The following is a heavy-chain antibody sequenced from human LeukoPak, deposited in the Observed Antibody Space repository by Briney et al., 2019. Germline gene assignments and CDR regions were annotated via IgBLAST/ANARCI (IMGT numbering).Heavy chain of an antibody. CDR1: GFTFDDHA. J-gene: IGHJ4*02. V-gene: IGHV3-20*04. Sequence: PGGSLRLSCVASGFTFDDHAMSWVRQAPGKGLEWVSGINWNGGSTGYAASVKGRFTISRDNAKNSLYLQMNSLRAEDAALYYCARGLYYDSSGYYFPFGYWGQGTLVTVSS. CDR3: ARGLYYDSSGYYFPFGY. CDR2: INWNGGST. D-gene: IGHD3-22*01.